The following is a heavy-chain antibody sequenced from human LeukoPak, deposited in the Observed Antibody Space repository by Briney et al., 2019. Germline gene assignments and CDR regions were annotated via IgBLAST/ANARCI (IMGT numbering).Heavy chain of an antibody. CDR3: ARATAARPDSYYYYYMDV. Sequence: ASETLSLTCAVYGGSFSGYYWSWIRQPPGKGLEWIGEINHSGSTNYNPSLKSRVTISVDTSKNQFSLKLTSVTAADTAVYYCARATAARPDSYYYYYMDVWGKGTTVTVSS. D-gene: IGHD6-6*01. J-gene: IGHJ6*03. V-gene: IGHV4-34*01. CDR1: GGSFSGYY. CDR2: INHSGST.